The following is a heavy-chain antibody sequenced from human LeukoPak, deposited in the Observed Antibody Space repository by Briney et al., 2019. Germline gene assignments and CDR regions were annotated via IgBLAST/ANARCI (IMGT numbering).Heavy chain of an antibody. CDR2: VTDRGNV. CDR1: GWSFSGHY. J-gene: IGHJ6*02. CDR3: ARARGYSSGWGHYYYSLDV. Sequence: SETLSLTCAVYGWSFSGHYWTWIRQPPGKGLEWIGEVTDRGNVNYNPSIRSRVCMSVDTGKSQFSVKLRSMTGADTSVFFCARARGYSSGWGHYYYSLDVWGQGTTVTVSS. V-gene: IGHV4-34*01. D-gene: IGHD6-19*01.